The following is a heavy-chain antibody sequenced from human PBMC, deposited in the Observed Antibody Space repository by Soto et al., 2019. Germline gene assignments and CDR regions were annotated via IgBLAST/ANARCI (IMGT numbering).Heavy chain of an antibody. V-gene: IGHV1-2*02. D-gene: IGHD1-26*01. CDR1: GYTFTGYY. CDR3: AKGGAIVAAGTRVYLYNAMDV. J-gene: IGHJ6*02. Sequence: VASVKVSCKASGYTFTGYYVHWARQAPGQGLEWMGWINPNSGDTYLAQRFQGRVTMNRDTSIGTAYMELRGLTSDDTAEYYCAKGGAIVAAGTRVYLYNAMDVWGQGTTVTVSS. CDR2: INPNSGDT.